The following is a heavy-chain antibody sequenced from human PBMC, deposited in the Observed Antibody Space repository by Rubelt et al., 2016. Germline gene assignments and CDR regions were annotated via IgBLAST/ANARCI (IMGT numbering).Heavy chain of an antibody. CDR3: VQMATTYYFDY. CDR2: IIPILGIA. D-gene: IGHD5-24*01. Sequence: QVQLVQSVAEVKKPGSSVKVSCKASGGTFSSYAISWVRQAPGQGLEWMGRIIPILGIANYVQKFQGRVTITADKSTSTAYMELSSLRSEDTAVYYCVQMATTYYFDYWGQGTLATVSS. V-gene: IGHV1-69*04. CDR1: GGTFSSYA. J-gene: IGHJ4*02.